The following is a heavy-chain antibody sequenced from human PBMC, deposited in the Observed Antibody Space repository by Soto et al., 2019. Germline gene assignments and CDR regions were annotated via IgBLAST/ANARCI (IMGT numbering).Heavy chain of an antibody. CDR3: ARDPLWGTAMVLWYFDL. V-gene: IGHV3-48*01. Sequence: PGGSLRLSCAASGFTFSSYSMNWVRQAPGKGLEWVSYISSSSSTIYYADSVKGRFTISRDNAKNSLYLQMNSLRAEDTAVYYCARDPLWGTAMVLWYFDLWGRDTLVTVSS. J-gene: IGHJ2*01. CDR1: GFTFSSYS. CDR2: ISSSSSTI. D-gene: IGHD5-18*01.